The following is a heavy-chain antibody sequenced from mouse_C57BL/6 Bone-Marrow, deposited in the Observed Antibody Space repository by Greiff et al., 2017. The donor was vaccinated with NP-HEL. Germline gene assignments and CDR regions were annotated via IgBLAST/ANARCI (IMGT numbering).Heavy chain of an antibody. V-gene: IGHV8-8*01. CDR2: IWWGDVK. CDR3: ARILGGSQATVWFAY. Sequence: QVTLKESGPGILQPSQTLSLSCSFSGFSLSTFGLGVGWFRQPSGKGLEWLAHIWWGDVKYYNPALKSRLRISKDTSKKQVFLKIANVDTSDTATYYGARILGGSQATVWFAYWGQGTLVTVSA. D-gene: IGHD3-2*02. J-gene: IGHJ3*01. CDR1: GFSLSTFGLG.